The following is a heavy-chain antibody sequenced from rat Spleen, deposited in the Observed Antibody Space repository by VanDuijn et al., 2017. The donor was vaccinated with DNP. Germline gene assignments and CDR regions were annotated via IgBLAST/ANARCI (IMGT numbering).Heavy chain of an antibody. V-gene: IGHV5-22*01. CDR3: VRWNSGHFDY. CDR1: GFTFSHYY. D-gene: IGHD4-3*01. J-gene: IGHJ2*01. Sequence: EVQLVESGGGLVQPGRSMKLSCAASGFTFSHYYMAWVRQAPTKGLEWVATSAYEGSRTFYRDSVKGRFTVSRDNAKNTLYLQMNSLRSEDMATYYCVRWNSGHFDYWGQGVMVPVSS. CDR2: SAYEGSRT.